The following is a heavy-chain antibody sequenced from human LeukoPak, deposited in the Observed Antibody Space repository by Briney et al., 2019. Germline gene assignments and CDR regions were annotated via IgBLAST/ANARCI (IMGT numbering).Heavy chain of an antibody. CDR3: ARRLASGWYGMDV. D-gene: IGHD6-19*01. Sequence: GGSLRLPCAASGFTFSSYSMNWVRQAPGKGLEWVSSISSSRSYIFYADSVKGRFTISRDNAKNSLYLQMNSLRAEDTAVYYCARRLASGWYGMDVWGQGTTVTVSS. V-gene: IGHV3-21*01. CDR2: ISSSRSYI. CDR1: GFTFSSYS. J-gene: IGHJ6*02.